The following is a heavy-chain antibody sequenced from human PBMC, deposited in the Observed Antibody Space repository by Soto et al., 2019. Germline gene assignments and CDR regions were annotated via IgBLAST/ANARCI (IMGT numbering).Heavy chain of an antibody. CDR3: AREKSSWYDY. D-gene: IGHD6-13*01. Sequence: QVQLVQSGAEVKKPGASVKVSCKASGYTFTSYDINWVRQATGQGLEWMGWMNPNSGSTVYAQKFQGRITMTRNTSRSTAYMELSSLRSEDTAVYYCAREKSSWYDYWGQGTLVTVSS. CDR1: GYTFTSYD. CDR2: MNPNSGST. V-gene: IGHV1-8*01. J-gene: IGHJ4*02.